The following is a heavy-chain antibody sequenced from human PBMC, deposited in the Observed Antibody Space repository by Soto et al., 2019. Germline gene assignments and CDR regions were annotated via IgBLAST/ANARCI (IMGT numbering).Heavy chain of an antibody. CDR2: INSDGSST. Sequence: EVQLVESGGGLVQSGGSLRLSCAASGFTFSSYWMHWVRQAPGKGLVWVSRINSDGSSTSYADSVKGRFTISRDNAKNTLYLQMNSLRAEDTAVYYCARDNYGYYYYYGMDVWGQGTTVTVSS. CDR1: GFTFSSYW. D-gene: IGHD4-17*01. J-gene: IGHJ6*02. V-gene: IGHV3-74*01. CDR3: ARDNYGYYYYYGMDV.